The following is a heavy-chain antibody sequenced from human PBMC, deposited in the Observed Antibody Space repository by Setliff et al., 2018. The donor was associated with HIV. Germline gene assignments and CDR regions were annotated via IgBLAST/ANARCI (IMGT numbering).Heavy chain of an antibody. CDR3: AKDYTPTFWEYNWFDV. D-gene: IGHD3-16*01. V-gene: IGHV3-30*18. Sequence: GGSLRLSCATSGFSFSSYGMHWVRQAPGKGLEWVAVISNDGTKKFYEDSVKGRFTISRDNFKNTLYLEMNNLRAEDTALYYCAKDYTPTFWEYNWFDVWGQGTQVTVSS. CDR1: GFSFSSYG. CDR2: ISNDGTKK. J-gene: IGHJ5*02.